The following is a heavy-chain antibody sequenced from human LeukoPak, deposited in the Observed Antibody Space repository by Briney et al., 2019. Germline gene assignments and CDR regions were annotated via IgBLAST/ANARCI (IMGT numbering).Heavy chain of an antibody. CDR3: TYLRTPYYNDKWVDP. CDR2: ISSGGSPI. CDR1: GFTITSRS. V-gene: IGHV3-48*04. Sequence: PGGSLRLSCAVSGFTITSRSMNWVRQAPGKGLEWLSYISSGGSPIYYADSVKGRFTISRDDAKNLVYLQMNSLRAEDTAVYYCTYLRTPYYNDKWVDPWGQGALVTVSS. J-gene: IGHJ5*02. D-gene: IGHD3/OR15-3a*01.